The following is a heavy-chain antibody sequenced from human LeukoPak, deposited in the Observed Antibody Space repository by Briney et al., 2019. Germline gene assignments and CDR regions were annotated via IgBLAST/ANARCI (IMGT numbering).Heavy chain of an antibody. J-gene: IGHJ4*02. D-gene: IGHD4-11*01. CDR1: GFTFSSYG. Sequence: GGTLRLSCAASGFTFSSYGMSWVRQAPGKGLEWVSAISGSGGSTYYADSVKGRFTISRDNSKNTLYLQMNSLRAEDTAVYYCALLKTTEPFDYWGQGTLVTVSS. CDR2: ISGSGGST. CDR3: ALLKTTEPFDY. V-gene: IGHV3-23*01.